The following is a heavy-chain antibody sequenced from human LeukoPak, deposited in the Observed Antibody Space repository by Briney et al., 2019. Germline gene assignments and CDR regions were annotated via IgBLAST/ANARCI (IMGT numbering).Heavy chain of an antibody. J-gene: IGHJ6*03. Sequence: GGSLRLSCAASGFTFSSYGMHWVRQAPGKGLEWVAFIRYDGSNKYYADSVKGRFTISRDNSKNTLYLQMNSLRAEDTAVYYCARDTIFGVLRGYYYYYMDVWGKGTTVTVSS. D-gene: IGHD3-3*01. V-gene: IGHV3-30*02. CDR3: ARDTIFGVLRGYYYYYMDV. CDR1: GFTFSSYG. CDR2: IRYDGSNK.